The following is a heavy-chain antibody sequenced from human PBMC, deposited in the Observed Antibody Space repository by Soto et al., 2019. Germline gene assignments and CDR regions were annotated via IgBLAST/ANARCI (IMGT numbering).Heavy chain of an antibody. CDR1: GYTFTSYG. J-gene: IGHJ3*02. D-gene: IGHD6-6*01. CDR3: ARAPLYSTSPKSAFDI. V-gene: IGHV1-18*01. CDR2: ISTYNGNP. Sequence: QVQLVQSGPEVKKPGASVKVSCKASGYTFTSYGISWVRQAPGQGLEWMGWISTYNGNPNYAQKLQGRVTMTTDTPTSTAYMELRSLRSDDTAVFYCARAPLYSTSPKSAFDIWGQGPVVTVSS.